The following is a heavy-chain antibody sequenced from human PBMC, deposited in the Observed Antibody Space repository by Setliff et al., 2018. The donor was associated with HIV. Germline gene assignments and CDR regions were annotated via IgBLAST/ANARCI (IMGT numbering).Heavy chain of an antibody. V-gene: IGHV4-4*08. CDR3: ARVFPLVTADDNRFDP. CDR1: GGSVEILN. J-gene: IGHJ5*02. CDR2: IYSSATT. D-gene: IGHD2-21*02. Sequence: PSETLSLTCSVSGGSVEILNLIWIRQRPGKGLECIGYIYSSATTNYNSALESRATISRDTSKNQISLKLRSVTAADTAVYYCARVFPLVTADDNRFDPWGQGTLVTVSS.